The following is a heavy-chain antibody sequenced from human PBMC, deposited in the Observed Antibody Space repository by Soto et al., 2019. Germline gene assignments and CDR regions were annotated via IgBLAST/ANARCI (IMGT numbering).Heavy chain of an antibody. Sequence: EVQLVESGGGVVRPGGSLRLSCAASGFTFDDYGMSWVRQAPGKGLEWVSGINWNGGSTGYADSVKGRLTISRDNAKNYLYLQMNSLRAKDTALYHCANVITFGDCATCWYFDLWGRGTLVTVSS. CDR3: ANVITFGDCATCWYFDL. J-gene: IGHJ2*01. D-gene: IGHD2-21*02. CDR1: GFTFDDYG. V-gene: IGHV3-20*01. CDR2: INWNGGST.